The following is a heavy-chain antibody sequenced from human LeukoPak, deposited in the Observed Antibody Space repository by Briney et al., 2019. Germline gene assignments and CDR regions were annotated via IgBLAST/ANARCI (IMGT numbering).Heavy chain of an antibody. J-gene: IGHJ5*02. CDR1: GGSFSGYY. CDR2: INHSGST. CDR3: ARGGNDYDFWSGYYDNNWFDP. V-gene: IGHV4-34*01. D-gene: IGHD3-3*01. Sequence: SETLSLTCAVYGGSFSGYYWSWIRQPPGKGLEWIGEINHSGSTNYNPSLKSRVTISVDTSKNQFSLKLSPVTAADTAVYYCARGGNDYDFWSGYYDNNWFDPWGQGTLVTVSS.